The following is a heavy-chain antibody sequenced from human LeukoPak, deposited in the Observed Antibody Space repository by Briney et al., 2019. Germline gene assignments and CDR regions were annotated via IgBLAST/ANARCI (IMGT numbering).Heavy chain of an antibody. CDR2: IIPILGIA. V-gene: IGHV1-69*04. CDR1: GGTFSSYA. Sequence: SVKVSCKASGGTFSSYAISWVRQAPGQGLEWMGRIIPILGIANYAQKFQGRVTITADKSTSTAYMELSGLRSEDTAVYYCARAGYSSSWYNYWGQGTLVTVSS. D-gene: IGHD6-13*01. J-gene: IGHJ4*02. CDR3: ARAGYSSSWYNY.